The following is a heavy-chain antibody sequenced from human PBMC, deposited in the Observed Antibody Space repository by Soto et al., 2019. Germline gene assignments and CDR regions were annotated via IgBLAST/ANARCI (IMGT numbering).Heavy chain of an antibody. Sequence: QITLKESGPTLVKPTQALTLTCSFSGFSLTTLGVGVACVRQPPGKALEWLALIYWDDDRQYSPSLKTRLTITKATSTNQVVLTMTNMDPVDTGTYYCAHSQLTTAANAFGVWCQGTIVTVSS. D-gene: IGHD1-1*01. CDR2: IYWDDDR. V-gene: IGHV2-5*02. J-gene: IGHJ3*01. CDR3: AHSQLTTAANAFGV. CDR1: GFSLTTLGVG.